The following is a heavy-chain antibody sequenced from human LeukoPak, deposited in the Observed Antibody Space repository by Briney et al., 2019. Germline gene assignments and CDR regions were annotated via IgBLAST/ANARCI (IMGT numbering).Heavy chain of an antibody. Sequence: GGSLRLSCAASGFTLSTYNMKWVRQAPRKGLEWVSSISTSSSYIYYADSVKGRFTISRDNARNSLYLQMNSLRAEDTAVYYCARDLGQYYDTSDNWFDPWGQGTLVTVSS. CDR1: GFTLSTYN. CDR3: ARDLGQYYDTSDNWFDP. V-gene: IGHV3-21*01. CDR2: ISTSSSYI. J-gene: IGHJ5*02. D-gene: IGHD3-22*01.